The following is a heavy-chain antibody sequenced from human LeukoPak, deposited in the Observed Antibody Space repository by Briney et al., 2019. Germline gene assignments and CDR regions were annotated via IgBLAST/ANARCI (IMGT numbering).Heavy chain of an antibody. CDR2: INHSGST. D-gene: IGHD4-17*01. CDR3: ARMILRKGIDY. Sequence: SVTLSLTCAVYGGPFSGHYWSWIRQPPGKGLEWIGEINHSGSTNYNPSLKSRVTISVDTSKNQFSLKLSSVTAADTAVYYCARMILRKGIDYWGQGTLVTVSS. J-gene: IGHJ4*02. CDR1: GGPFSGHY. V-gene: IGHV4-34*01.